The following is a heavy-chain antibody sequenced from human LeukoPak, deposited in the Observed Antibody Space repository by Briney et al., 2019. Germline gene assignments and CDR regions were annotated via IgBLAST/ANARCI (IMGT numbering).Heavy chain of an antibody. V-gene: IGHV4-61*02. D-gene: IGHD1-1*01. Sequence: SQTLSLTCTVSGGSISSGSYYWSWIRQPAGKGLEWIGRIYTSGGTNYNPSLKSRVTMSVDTSKNQFSLKLSSVTAADTAVYYCARAVGTGRMAEERFDPWGQGTLVTVSS. CDR1: GGSISSGSYY. CDR3: ARAVGTGRMAEERFDP. CDR2: IYTSGGT. J-gene: IGHJ5*02.